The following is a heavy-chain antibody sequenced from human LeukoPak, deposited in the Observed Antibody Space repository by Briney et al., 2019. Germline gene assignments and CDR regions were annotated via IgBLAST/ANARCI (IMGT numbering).Heavy chain of an antibody. Sequence: GGSLRLSCAASGFTFSSYGMHWVRQAPGKGLEWVAFIRYDGSNKYYADSVKGRFTISRGNSKNTLYLRMNSLRAEDTAVYYCAKVRGGDFWSGYYTAYFDYWGQGTLVTVSS. J-gene: IGHJ4*02. CDR1: GFTFSSYG. CDR3: AKVRGGDFWSGYYTAYFDY. V-gene: IGHV3-30*02. D-gene: IGHD3-3*01. CDR2: IRYDGSNK.